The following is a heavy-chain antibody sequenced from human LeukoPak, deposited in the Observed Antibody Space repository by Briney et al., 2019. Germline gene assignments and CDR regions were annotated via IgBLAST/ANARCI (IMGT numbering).Heavy chain of an antibody. Sequence: SQTPSLTCDVSGDSVSNKNGAWNWIRQSPSRGLEWLGRTYFKSEWHTDYAVSVKGRIAITADTSKNQFSLQLASVTPEDTTVYYASGWALSWGQGSLVTVSS. CDR3: SGWALS. J-gene: IGHJ5*02. CDR1: GDSVSNKNGA. D-gene: IGHD1-26*01. V-gene: IGHV6-1*01. CDR2: TYFKSEWHT.